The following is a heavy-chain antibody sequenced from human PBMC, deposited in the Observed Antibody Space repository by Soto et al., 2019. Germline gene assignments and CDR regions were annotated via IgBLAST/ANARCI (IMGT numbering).Heavy chain of an antibody. Sequence: ASMKVSCKASGYTFTSYDMHWVCQAPGQRLEWMGWINAGNGNTNYAQKLQGRVTMTTDTSTSTAYMGLRSLRSDDTAVYYCASSSSGWYNWFDPWGQGTLVTVSS. V-gene: IGHV1-3*01. CDR2: INAGNGNT. D-gene: IGHD6-19*01. J-gene: IGHJ5*02. CDR3: ASSSSGWYNWFDP. CDR1: GYTFTSYD.